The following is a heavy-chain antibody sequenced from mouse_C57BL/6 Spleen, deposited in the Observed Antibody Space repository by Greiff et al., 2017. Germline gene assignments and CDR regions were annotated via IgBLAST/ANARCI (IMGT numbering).Heavy chain of an antibody. Sequence: VMLVESGPGLVAPSQSLSITCTVSGFSLTSYAISWVRQPPGKGLEWLGVIWTGGGTNYNSALKSRLSISKDNSKSQVFLKMNRLQTDDTARDYCARKGTMVTTDYAMDYWGQGTSVTVSS. CDR1: GFSLTSYA. CDR3: ARKGTMVTTDYAMDY. D-gene: IGHD2-2*01. CDR2: IWTGGGT. J-gene: IGHJ4*01. V-gene: IGHV2-9-1*01.